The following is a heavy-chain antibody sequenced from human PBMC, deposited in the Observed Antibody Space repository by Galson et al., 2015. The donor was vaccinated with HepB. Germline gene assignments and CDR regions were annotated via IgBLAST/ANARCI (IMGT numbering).Heavy chain of an antibody. V-gene: IGHV3-21*01. CDR2: ISSSSSYI. J-gene: IGHJ4*02. D-gene: IGHD2-2*01. CDR3: AVSCSSTSCPHDY. Sequence: SLRLSCAASGFTFSSYSMNWVRQAPGKGLEWVSSISSSSSYIYYADSVKGRFTISRDNAKNSLYLQMNSLRAEDTAVHYCAVSCSSTSCPHDYWGQGTLVTVSS. CDR1: GFTFSSYS.